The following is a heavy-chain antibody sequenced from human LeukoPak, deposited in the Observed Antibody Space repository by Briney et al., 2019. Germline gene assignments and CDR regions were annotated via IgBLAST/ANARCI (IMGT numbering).Heavy chain of an antibody. D-gene: IGHD6-6*01. V-gene: IGHV3-74*01. CDR2: INSGGRSI. Sequence: PGGSLRLSCAASGFTFRSHWMHWVRQAPGKALVWVARINSGGRSISYADSVKGRFTISRDNAKNTLYLQMNSLRADDTAVYYCGRDTSIAARPSWFGPWGQGTLVTVSS. CDR3: GRDTSIAARPSWFGP. J-gene: IGHJ5*02. CDR1: GFTFRSHW.